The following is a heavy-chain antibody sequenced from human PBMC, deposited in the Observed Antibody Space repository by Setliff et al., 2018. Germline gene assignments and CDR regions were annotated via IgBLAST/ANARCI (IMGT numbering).Heavy chain of an antibody. V-gene: IGHV7-4-1*02. CDR1: GYTFTSYA. CDR2: INTNTGNP. CDR3: ARPYSSSARWYFDL. J-gene: IGHJ2*01. Sequence: VASVKVSCKASGYTFTSYAMNWVRQAPGQGLEWMGWINTNTGNPTYAQGFTGRFVFSLDTSVSTAYLQISSLKAEDTAVYYCARPYSSSARWYFDLWGRGTLVTVS. D-gene: IGHD6-6*01.